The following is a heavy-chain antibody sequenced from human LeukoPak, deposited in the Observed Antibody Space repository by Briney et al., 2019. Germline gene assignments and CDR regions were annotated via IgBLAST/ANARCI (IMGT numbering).Heavy chain of an antibody. CDR3: ARGAYCSSTSCPRPFDY. Sequence: SQTLSLTCAVSGGSISSGGYSWSWIRQPPGKGLEWIGYIYHSGSTYYNPSLKSRVTISVDRSKNQFSLKLSSVTAADTAVYYCARGAYCSSTSCPRPFDYWGQGTLVTVSS. V-gene: IGHV4-30-2*01. J-gene: IGHJ4*02. D-gene: IGHD2-2*01. CDR2: IYHSGST. CDR1: GGSISSGGYS.